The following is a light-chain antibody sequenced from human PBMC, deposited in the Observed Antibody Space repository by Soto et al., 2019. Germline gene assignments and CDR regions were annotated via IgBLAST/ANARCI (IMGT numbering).Light chain of an antibody. CDR2: TAS. Sequence: IRMTQSPSSFSASTGDRVTITCRASQGIGDRLAWYQHKPGKAPQLLIQTASTLLSGVPSRFSGSGSGTDFLLTINSLQPEDFATYYCLQVRNFPRTFGQGTKVDI. CDR1: QGIGDR. V-gene: IGKV1-12*01. J-gene: IGKJ1*01. CDR3: LQVRNFPRT.